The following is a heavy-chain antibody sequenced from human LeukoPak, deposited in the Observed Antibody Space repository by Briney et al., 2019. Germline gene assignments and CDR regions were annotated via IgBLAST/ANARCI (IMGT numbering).Heavy chain of an antibody. Sequence: GGSLSLSCAASAFTFSSYGMHWARQAPGKGLEWVAFIRYDGSNKYYADSVKGRFTISRDNSKNTLYLQMNSLRAEDTAVYYCAKDGIGGYSSSWYGYWGQGTLVTVSS. V-gene: IGHV3-30*02. J-gene: IGHJ4*02. D-gene: IGHD6-13*01. CDR1: AFTFSSYG. CDR2: IRYDGSNK. CDR3: AKDGIGGYSSSWYGY.